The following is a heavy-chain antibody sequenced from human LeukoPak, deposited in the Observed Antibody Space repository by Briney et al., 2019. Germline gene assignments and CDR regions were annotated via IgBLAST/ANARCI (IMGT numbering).Heavy chain of an antibody. V-gene: IGHV4-34*01. CDR1: GGSFSGYY. D-gene: IGHD1-1*01. CDR3: ARARVRRWFDP. CDR2: INHSGST. Sequence: SETLSLTCAVYGGSFSGYYWSWIRQPPGKGLEWIGEINHSGSTNYNPSLKSRVTISVDTSKNQFSLTLSSVTAADTAVYYCARARVRRWFDPWGQGTLVTVSS. J-gene: IGHJ5*02.